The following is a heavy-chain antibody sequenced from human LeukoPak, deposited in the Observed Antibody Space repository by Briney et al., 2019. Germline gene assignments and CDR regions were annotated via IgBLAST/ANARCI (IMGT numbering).Heavy chain of an antibody. CDR3: ARGVSRAFDY. V-gene: IGHV3-11*01. J-gene: IGHJ4*02. Sequence: LSLTCAVYGGSFGDYYMSWIRQAPGKGLEWVSYISNSGSTIYYADSVKGRFTISRDNAKNSLYLQMNSLRAEDTAVYYCARGVSRAFDYWGQGTLITVSS. CDR1: GGSFGDYY. CDR2: ISNSGSTI.